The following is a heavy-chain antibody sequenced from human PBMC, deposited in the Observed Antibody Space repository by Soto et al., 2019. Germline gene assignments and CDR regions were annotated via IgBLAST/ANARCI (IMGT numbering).Heavy chain of an antibody. CDR3: ARDYSGYDPALNRFDP. J-gene: IGHJ5*02. V-gene: IGHV1-69*06. D-gene: IGHD5-12*01. Sequence: GASVKVSCKASGDTFDNYAISWVRQAPGQGLEWLGGISPVIGTTHYAQRFQGRLTITADRSTMTTYMELSGLKSEDTAIYFCARDYSGYDPALNRFDPWGQGTLVTVSS. CDR2: ISPVIGTT. CDR1: GDTFDNYA.